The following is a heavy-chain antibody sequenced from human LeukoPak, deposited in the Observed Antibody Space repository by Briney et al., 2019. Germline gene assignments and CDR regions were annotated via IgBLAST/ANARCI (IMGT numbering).Heavy chain of an antibody. D-gene: IGHD1-26*01. CDR3: ARVPTRDVEAYYYYYYMDV. CDR2: IYSGGST. CDR1: GFTVSSNY. J-gene: IGHJ6*03. V-gene: IGHV3-66*01. Sequence: GGSLRLSCAASGFTVSSNYMSWVRQAPGKGLEWVSVIYSGGSTYYADFVKGRFTISRDNSKNTLYLQMNSLRAEDTAVYYCARVPTRDVEAYYYYYYMDVWGKGTTVTISS.